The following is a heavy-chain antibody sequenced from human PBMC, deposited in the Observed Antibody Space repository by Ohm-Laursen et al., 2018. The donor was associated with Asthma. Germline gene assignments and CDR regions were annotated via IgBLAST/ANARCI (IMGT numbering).Heavy chain of an antibody. D-gene: IGHD6-13*01. Sequence: ASVKVSCKASGYTFTSYAMHWARQAPGQRLEWMGWINAGNGNTKYSQKFQGRVTITRDTSASTAYMELSSLRSEDTAVYYCARAGSSSWLGAYWGQGTLVTVSS. V-gene: IGHV1-3*01. J-gene: IGHJ4*02. CDR3: ARAGSSSWLGAY. CDR1: GYTFTSYA. CDR2: INAGNGNT.